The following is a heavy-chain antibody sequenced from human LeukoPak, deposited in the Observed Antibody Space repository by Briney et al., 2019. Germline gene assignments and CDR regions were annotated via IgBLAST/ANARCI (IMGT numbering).Heavy chain of an antibody. V-gene: IGHV1-69*13. CDR3: ARGAIDYGSGSYSDY. CDR1: GGTFSSYA. J-gene: IGHJ4*02. D-gene: IGHD3-10*01. Sequence: SVNVSCKASGGTFSSYAISWVRQAPGRGLEWMGGIIPIFGTANYAQKFQGRVTITADESTSTAYMELSSLRSEDTAVYYCARGAIDYGSGSYSDYWGQGTLVTVSS. CDR2: IIPIFGTA.